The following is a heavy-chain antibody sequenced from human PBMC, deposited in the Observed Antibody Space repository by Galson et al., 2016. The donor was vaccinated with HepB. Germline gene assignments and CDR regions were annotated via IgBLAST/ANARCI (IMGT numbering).Heavy chain of an antibody. Sequence: SVKVSCKASGYTFTNYYMHWVRQAPGQGLEWXGVINPSGDDTRYAQKFQGRVTMTRDTSTSTVYMDLSSLRSEDTAVYYCARDTPSSDTIDGMDVWGQGTTVTVSS. D-gene: IGHD3-3*01. CDR1: GYTFTNYY. CDR2: INPSGDDT. J-gene: IGHJ6*02. V-gene: IGHV1-46*01. CDR3: ARDTPSSDTIDGMDV.